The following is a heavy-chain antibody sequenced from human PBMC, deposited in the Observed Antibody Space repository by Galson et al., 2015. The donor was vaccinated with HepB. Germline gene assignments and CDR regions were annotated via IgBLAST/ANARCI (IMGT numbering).Heavy chain of an antibody. CDR3: AKDFFDWLPSGAFDI. D-gene: IGHD3-9*01. Sequence: SLRLSCAASGFTFSSYAMSWVRQAPGKELEWVSAISGSGGSPYYADYVKGRFTISRDNSKNTLYLQMNSLRAEDTAVYYCAKDFFDWLPSGAFDIWGQVTMFTVSS. J-gene: IGHJ3*02. CDR1: GFTFSSYA. CDR2: ISGSGGSP. V-gene: IGHV3-23*01.